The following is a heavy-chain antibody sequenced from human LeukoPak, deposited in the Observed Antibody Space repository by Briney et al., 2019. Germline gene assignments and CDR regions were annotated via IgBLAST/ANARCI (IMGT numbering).Heavy chain of an antibody. V-gene: IGHV1-69*13. CDR2: IIPIFGTA. CDR1: GGAFSSYA. CDR3: ARDRCGGDCYSSN. D-gene: IGHD2-21*01. J-gene: IGHJ4*02. Sequence: SVKVSCKASGGAFSSYAISWVRQAPGQGLEWMGGIIPIFGTANYAQKFQGRVTITADESTSTAYMELSSLRSEDTAVYYCARDRCGGDCYSSNWGQGTLVTVSS.